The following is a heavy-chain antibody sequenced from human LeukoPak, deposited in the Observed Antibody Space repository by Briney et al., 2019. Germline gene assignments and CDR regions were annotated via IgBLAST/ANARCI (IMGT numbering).Heavy chain of an antibody. CDR2: ISYDGSNK. J-gene: IGHJ5*02. Sequence: GGSLRLSCAASGFTFSSYAMHWVRQAPGKGLEWVAVISYDGSNKYYADSVKGRFTISRDNSKNTLYLQMNSLRAEDTAVYYCAKDMVRGVIISLNWFDPWGQGTLVTVSS. D-gene: IGHD3-10*01. CDR1: GFTFSSYA. V-gene: IGHV3-30-3*02. CDR3: AKDMVRGVIISLNWFDP.